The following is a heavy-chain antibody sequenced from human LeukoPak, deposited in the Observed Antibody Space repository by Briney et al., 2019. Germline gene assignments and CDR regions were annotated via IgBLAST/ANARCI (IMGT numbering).Heavy chain of an antibody. CDR3: AKAPVTTCSGAYCYPFDY. CDR1: GFTFSSHW. CDR2: IKQDGNEK. V-gene: IGHV3-7*03. J-gene: IGHJ4*02. Sequence: PGGSLRLSCVDSGFTFSSHWMSWVRQAPGKGLEWVANIKQDGNEKYYADSVKGRFTISRDNAKNSVYLQMNSLRAEDAAVYYCAKAPVTTCSGAYCYPFDYWGQGTLVTVSS. D-gene: IGHD2-15*01.